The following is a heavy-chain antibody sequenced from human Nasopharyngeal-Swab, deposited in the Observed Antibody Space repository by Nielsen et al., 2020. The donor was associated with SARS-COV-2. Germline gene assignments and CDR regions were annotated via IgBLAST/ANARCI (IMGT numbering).Heavy chain of an antibody. D-gene: IGHD2-21*01. Sequence: SETLSLTCTVSGGSISSGGYYWSWIRQHPGKGLEWIGYIYYSGSTYYNPSLKSRVTISVDMSKNQFSLKLSSVTAADTAVYYCARAGILWGINAFDIWGQGTMVTVSS. CDR2: IYYSGST. CDR1: GGSISSGGYY. CDR3: ARAGILWGINAFDI. J-gene: IGHJ3*02. V-gene: IGHV4-30-4*08.